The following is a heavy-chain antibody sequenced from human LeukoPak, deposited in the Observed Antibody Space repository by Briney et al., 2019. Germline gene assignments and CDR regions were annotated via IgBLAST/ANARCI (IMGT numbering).Heavy chain of an antibody. CDR1: GYTFTSYY. Sequence: ASVKVSCKASGYTFTSYYMHWVRQAPGQGLEWMGIINPSGGSTSYAQKFQGRVTMTRDTSTSTVYMELSSLRSEDTAVYYCARDHQYCSSTSCYLDYWGQRTLVTVSS. CDR2: INPSGGST. V-gene: IGHV1-46*01. D-gene: IGHD2-2*01. J-gene: IGHJ4*02. CDR3: ARDHQYCSSTSCYLDY.